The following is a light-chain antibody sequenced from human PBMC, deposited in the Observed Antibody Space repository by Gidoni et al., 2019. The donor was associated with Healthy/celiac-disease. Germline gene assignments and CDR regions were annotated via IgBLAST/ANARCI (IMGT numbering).Light chain of an antibody. V-gene: IGKV1-33*01. J-gene: IGKJ4*01. CDR2: DAS. CDR3: QQYDNLPLT. CDR1: QDIRDS. Sequence: DIQMTQSPSSLSASVGDRVTITCQASQDIRDSLNWYQQEPGKAPKLLIYDASGWETGVPSRFSGSGSGTDFTFTITSLQPEDIATYYCQQYDNLPLTFGGGTKVEIK.